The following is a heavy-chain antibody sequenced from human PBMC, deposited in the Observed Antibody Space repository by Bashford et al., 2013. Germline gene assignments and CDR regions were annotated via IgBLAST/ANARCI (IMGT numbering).Heavy chain of an antibody. CDR2: IYPGDSDT. J-gene: IGHJ4*02. V-gene: IGHV5-51*01. CDR1: GYSFTNYW. CDR3: ARLGEYRSGGTSYAGGFFDY. D-gene: IGHD2-15*01. Sequence: GESLKISCKVSGYSFTNYWIGWVRQIAPGKGLEWMGIIYPGDSDTRYSPSFQGHVTISADKSISTTYLQWSSLKASDSALYYCARLGEYRSGGTSYAGGFFDYWGQGTVVTVSS.